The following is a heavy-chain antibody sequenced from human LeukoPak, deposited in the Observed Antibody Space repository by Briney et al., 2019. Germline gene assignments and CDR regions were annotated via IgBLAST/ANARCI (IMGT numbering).Heavy chain of an antibody. CDR3: AIEMSQVSTVDY. CDR2: INPNSGGT. CDR1: GYTFTDYY. J-gene: IGHJ4*02. D-gene: IGHD5/OR15-5a*01. V-gene: IGHV1-2*02. Sequence: GASVKVSCKASGYTFTDYYMHWVRQAPGQGLEWMGWINPNSGGTYYAQQFQDRVTMTRDTSINTAYMELSRLRSDDTAVFYCAIEMSQVSTVDYWGQGTLVTVSS.